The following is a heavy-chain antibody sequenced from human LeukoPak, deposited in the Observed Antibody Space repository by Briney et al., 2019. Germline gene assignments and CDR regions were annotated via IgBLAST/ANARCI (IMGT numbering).Heavy chain of an antibody. J-gene: IGHJ4*02. CDR3: AREIAPIGGAGYPLDY. CDR1: GYTFTSYG. D-gene: IGHD3-16*01. V-gene: IGHV1-18*01. Sequence: ASVKVSCKASGYTFTSYGISWVRQAPGQGLEWMGWISAYNGNTNYAQKLQGRVTMTTDTFTSTAYMELRSLRSDDTAVYYCAREIAPIGGAGYPLDYWGQGTLVTVSS. CDR2: ISAYNGNT.